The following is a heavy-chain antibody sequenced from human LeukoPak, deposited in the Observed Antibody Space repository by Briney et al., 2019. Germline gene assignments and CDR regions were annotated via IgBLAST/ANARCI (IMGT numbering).Heavy chain of an antibody. J-gene: IGHJ4*02. D-gene: IGHD3-22*01. CDR1: GGSISSYY. CDR3: ARGRIGRYYDSSGNPFYFDY. V-gene: IGHV4-4*07. Sequence: PSETLSLTCTVSGGSISSYYWSWIRQPAGKGLEWIGRIYTSGSTNYNPSLKSRVTMSVDTSKNQFSLKLSSVTAADTAVYYCARGRIGRYYDSSGNPFYFDYWGQGTLVTVSS. CDR2: IYTSGST.